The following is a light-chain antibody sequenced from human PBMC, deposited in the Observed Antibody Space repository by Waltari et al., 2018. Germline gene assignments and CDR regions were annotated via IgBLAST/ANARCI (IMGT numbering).Light chain of an antibody. CDR2: GAS. CDR3: QQYKTFPLT. J-gene: IGKJ4*01. CDR1: SGISKF. Sequence: DIQMTQSPSSLAPSVGDRVPITCRASSGISKFLAWFRQKPGKAPESLIYGASSLQSGVPSRFSGSGSGTDFTLTISSLQPEDFASYYCQQYKTFPLTFGGGTKVEIK. V-gene: IGKV1-16*01.